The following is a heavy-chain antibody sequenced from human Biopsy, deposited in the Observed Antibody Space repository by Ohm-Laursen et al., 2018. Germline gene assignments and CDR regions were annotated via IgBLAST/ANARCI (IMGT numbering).Heavy chain of an antibody. Sequence: ASVKVSCKAPGGTFSKYGVNWVRQAPGQGLEWLGGNIPILGTGNYAPMFHGRVTVVADTSTSTATMELSSLRPDDTAVYYCATKLTGYFHHWGQGTLVIVSS. V-gene: IGHV1-69*06. J-gene: IGHJ1*01. CDR1: GGTFSKYG. CDR3: ATKLTGYFHH. CDR2: NIPILGTG. D-gene: IGHD3-9*01.